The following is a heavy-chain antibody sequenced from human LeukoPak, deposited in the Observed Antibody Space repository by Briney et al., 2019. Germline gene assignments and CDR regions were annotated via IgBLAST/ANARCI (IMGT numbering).Heavy chain of an antibody. CDR1: GFTFSDYN. CDR3: ARDDGLKSGSYFRY. J-gene: IGHJ4*02. V-gene: IGHV3-11*01. Sequence: PGGSLRLSCAASGFTFSDYNMRWIRQAPGKGLEWVSSISRSGSTKYYADSVKGRFTISRDNAKNSLFLQMNSLRAEDTAVYYCARDDGLKSGSYFRYWGQGTLVTVSS. CDR2: ISRSGSTK. D-gene: IGHD1-26*01.